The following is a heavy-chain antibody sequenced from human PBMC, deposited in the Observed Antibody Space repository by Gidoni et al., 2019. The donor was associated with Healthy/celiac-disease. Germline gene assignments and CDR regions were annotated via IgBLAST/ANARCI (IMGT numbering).Heavy chain of an antibody. Sequence: QVQLVQSGAEVTKPGAYVKVSCKASGYTFTSYGISWVRQAPGQGLEWMGWISAYHGNTNYAQKLQCIVNMTTDTSTSTAYMELXXXRSDETAVXXCARXEGRXXYWGQXTLVXXSS. CDR2: ISAYHGNT. V-gene: IGHV1-18*01. J-gene: IGHJ4*02. CDR1: GYTFTSYG. CDR3: ARXEGRXXY.